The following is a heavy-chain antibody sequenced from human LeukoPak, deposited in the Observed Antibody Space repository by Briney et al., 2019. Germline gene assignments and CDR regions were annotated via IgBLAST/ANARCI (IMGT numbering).Heavy chain of an antibody. J-gene: IGHJ5*02. D-gene: IGHD2-15*01. V-gene: IGHV4-39*07. CDR1: GGSISSSSYY. Sequence: SETLSLTCTVSGGSISSSSYYWGWIRQPPGKGLEWIGSIYYSGSTYYNPSLKSRVTVSVDTSKNQFSLKLSSVTAADTAVYYCARDSYCSGGSCHGTWGQGTLVTVSS. CDR3: ARDSYCSGGSCHGT. CDR2: IYYSGST.